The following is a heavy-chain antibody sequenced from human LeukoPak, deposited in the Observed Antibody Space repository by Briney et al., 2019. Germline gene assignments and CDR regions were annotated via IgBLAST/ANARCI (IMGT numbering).Heavy chain of an antibody. CDR2: IIPIFGTA. CDR1: GGTFSSYA. D-gene: IGHD2-2*01. V-gene: IGHV1-69*13. J-gene: IGHJ4*02. Sequence: AASVKVSSKASGGTFSSYAISWVRQAPGQGLEWMGGIIPIFGTANYAQKFQGRVTITADESTSTAYMELSSLRSEDTAVYYCARESCSSTSCYSGYYFDYWGQGTLVTVSS. CDR3: ARESCSSTSCYSGYYFDY.